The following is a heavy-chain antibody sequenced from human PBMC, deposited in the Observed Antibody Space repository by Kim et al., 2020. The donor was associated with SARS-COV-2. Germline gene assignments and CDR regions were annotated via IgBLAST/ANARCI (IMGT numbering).Heavy chain of an antibody. Sequence: GGSLRLSCAASGFTVSICGMHWVRQAPGKGLEWLTVITYDGDNNKKYYADSVRGRFTISRDNSRNTLYLNMNSLRVEDTALYYCVKEQSSGWYRTSDYWGQGTLVTVSS. D-gene: IGHD6-19*01. V-gene: IGHV3-30*18. CDR3: VKEQSSGWYRTSDY. CDR2: ITYDGDNNKK. CDR1: GFTVSICG. J-gene: IGHJ4*02.